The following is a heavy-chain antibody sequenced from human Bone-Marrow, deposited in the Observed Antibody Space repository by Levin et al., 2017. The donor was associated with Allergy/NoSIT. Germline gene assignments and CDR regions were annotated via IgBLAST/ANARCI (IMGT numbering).Heavy chain of an antibody. V-gene: IGHV3-11*01. CDR2: ISSSGSTI. CDR1: GFTLSDHY. J-gene: IGHJ5*02. Sequence: PGGSLRLSCAASGFTLSDHYLNWIRQAPGKGLEWIAYISSSGSTIFYADSVKGRFTISRDNANNSLYLEMNSLRAEDTAVYYCGRSDLGPFDPWGQGTLVTVSS. CDR3: GRSDLGPFDP.